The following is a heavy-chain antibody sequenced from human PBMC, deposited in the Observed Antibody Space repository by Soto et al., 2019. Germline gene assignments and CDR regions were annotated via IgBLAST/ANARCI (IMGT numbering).Heavy chain of an antibody. CDR2: ILNDASGH. V-gene: IGHV3-33*01. CDR3: ARDDDYPDNGFDY. D-gene: IGHD4-17*01. CDR1: GFTFSRHG. J-gene: IGHJ4*02. Sequence: QVQLVESGGGVVQPGTSLRLSCAASGFTFSRHGMHWVRQTPGKGLEWLAVILNDASGHWYADSVKGRFTISRDNFENTSYLQMNGLRLEATAMYYCARDDDYPDNGFDYWGQGTLVTVSS.